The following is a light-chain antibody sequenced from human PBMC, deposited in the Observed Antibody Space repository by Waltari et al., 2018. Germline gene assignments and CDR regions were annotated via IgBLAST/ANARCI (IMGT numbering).Light chain of an antibody. CDR1: SGHSSKV. J-gene: IGLJ3*02. CDR3: QTGGHGTWV. V-gene: IGLV4-69*01. CDR2: VNRDGS. Sequence: QLVLTQSPSASASLGASVKLTCTLSSGHSSKVVAWHQQQPEKGPRYLMKVNRDGSTKGDDIPDRFSGSSSGAERYLTISSLQSEDEADYYCQTGGHGTWVFGGVTKLTVL.